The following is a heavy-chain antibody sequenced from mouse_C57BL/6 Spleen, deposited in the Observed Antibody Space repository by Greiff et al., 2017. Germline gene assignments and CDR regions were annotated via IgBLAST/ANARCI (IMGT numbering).Heavy chain of an antibody. J-gene: IGHJ2*01. CDR1: GYTFTDYY. D-gene: IGHD1-1*01. Sequence: VQLQQSGPELVKPGASVKISCKASGYTFTDYYMNWVKQSPGKSLEWIGDINPNNGGTSYNQKFKGKATLTVDKSSSTAYMELRSLTSEDSAVSDCARDYYGSSSFDYWGQGTTRTVSS. V-gene: IGHV1-26*01. CDR3: ARDYYGSSSFDY. CDR2: INPNNGGT.